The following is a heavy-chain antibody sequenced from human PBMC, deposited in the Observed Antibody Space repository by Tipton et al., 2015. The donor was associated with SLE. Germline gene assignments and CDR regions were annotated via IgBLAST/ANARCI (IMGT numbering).Heavy chain of an antibody. D-gene: IGHD3-16*02. V-gene: IGHV4-61*10. Sequence: TLSLTCTVSGGSISSCSYFWHWIRRPAGKGLEWIGSRHHGGGTNYNPSLKSRVTMSLDTSKNQFSLKLTSLTAADSAVYYCARGLVTWRGAIVGVDVWGQGTTVNVSS. CDR2: RHHGGGT. CDR3: ARGLVTWRGAIVGVDV. J-gene: IGHJ6*02. CDR1: GGSISSCSYF.